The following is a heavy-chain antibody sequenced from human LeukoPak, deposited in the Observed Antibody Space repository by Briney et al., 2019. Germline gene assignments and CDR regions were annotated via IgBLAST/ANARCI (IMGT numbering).Heavy chain of an antibody. CDR1: GFTFTNYA. CDR2: ISNDGNNE. D-gene: IGHD6-13*01. J-gene: IGHJ5*02. Sequence: PGKSLRLSCAASGFTFTNYAMHWVRQAPGKGLEWVAVISNDGNNEFYADSVKGRFTISRGSSKNTLYLQLGSLRAEDTALCYCTRVLYSSTWSPYSWGQGTLVTVSS. CDR3: TRVLYSSTWSPYS. V-gene: IGHV3-30*04.